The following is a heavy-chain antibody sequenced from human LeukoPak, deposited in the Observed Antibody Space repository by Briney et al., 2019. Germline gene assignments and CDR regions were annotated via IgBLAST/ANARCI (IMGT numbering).Heavy chain of an antibody. D-gene: IGHD2-15*01. J-gene: IGHJ4*02. CDR1: GGSISSYY. Sequence: PSETLSLTCTVSGGSISSYYWSWIRQPPGKGLEWIGYIHYSGSTNNNPSLKSRVTISVDTSKNQFSLKLSSVTAADTAVYYCARSPYYCSGGSCYGTDFDYWGQGTLVTVSS. CDR3: ARSPYYCSGGSCYGTDFDY. CDR2: IHYSGST. V-gene: IGHV4-59*12.